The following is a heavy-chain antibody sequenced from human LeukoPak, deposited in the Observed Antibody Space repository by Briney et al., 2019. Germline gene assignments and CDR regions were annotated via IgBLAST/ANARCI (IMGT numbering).Heavy chain of an antibody. Sequence: SGGSLRLSCAASGFTFSSYEMNWVRQAPGKGLEWVSYISSSGSTIYYADSVKGRLTISRDNAKNSLYLQMNSLRAEDTAVYYCPLELGEGFDYWGQGTLVTVSS. CDR2: ISSSGSTI. CDR1: GFTFSSYE. V-gene: IGHV3-48*03. CDR3: PLELGEGFDY. J-gene: IGHJ4*02. D-gene: IGHD1-7*01.